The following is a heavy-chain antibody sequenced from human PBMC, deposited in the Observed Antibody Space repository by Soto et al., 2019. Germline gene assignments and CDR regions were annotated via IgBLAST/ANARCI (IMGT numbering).Heavy chain of an antibody. CDR3: ARVKDTAMVIIDY. Sequence: SETLSLTCAVSGGSISSGGYSWSWIRQPPGKGLEWIGYIYHSGSTYYNPSLKSRVTISVDTSKNQFSLKLSSVTAADTAVYYCARVKDTAMVIIDYWGQGTLVTVSS. V-gene: IGHV4-30-2*05. CDR2: IYHSGST. CDR1: GGSISSGGYS. J-gene: IGHJ4*02. D-gene: IGHD5-18*01.